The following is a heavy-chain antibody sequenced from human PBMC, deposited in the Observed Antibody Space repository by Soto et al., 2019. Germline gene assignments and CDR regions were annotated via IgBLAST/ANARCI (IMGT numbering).Heavy chain of an antibody. J-gene: IGHJ4*02. V-gene: IGHV1-46*01. Sequence: QVQLVQSGAEVKKPGASVKVSCKASGYTFTDYYIHWVRQAPGQGLEWMGTVNPSGGHTTYAQHFLGRMTMTRDTSTSTLYIELNSLTSEDTAVYYCARGGHVVVVTAALDYWGQGTLGTVSS. CDR1: GYTFTDYY. CDR2: VNPSGGHT. CDR3: ARGGHVVVVTAALDY. D-gene: IGHD2-21*02.